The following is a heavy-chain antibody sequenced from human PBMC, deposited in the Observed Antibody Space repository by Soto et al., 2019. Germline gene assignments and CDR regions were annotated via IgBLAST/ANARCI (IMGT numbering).Heavy chain of an antibody. CDR2: ILYDGSVQ. Sequence: RRLSCAGSGFTFSNYAVNWVRQAPGKGLEWVAVILYDGSVQHYADSVKGRFTVSRDNSKNTVYLQTNSLTPEDTATYYCARGASVAALNWFDPWGQGTLVTVSS. CDR1: GFTFSNYA. J-gene: IGHJ5*02. CDR3: ARGASVAALNWFDP. V-gene: IGHV3-30-3*01. D-gene: IGHD6-6*01.